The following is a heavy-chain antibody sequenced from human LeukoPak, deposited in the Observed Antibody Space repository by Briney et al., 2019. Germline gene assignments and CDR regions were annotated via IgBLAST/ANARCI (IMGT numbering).Heavy chain of an antibody. CDR1: GFTLSSYA. CDR3: ARDSLVVAATGSYMDV. CDR2: ISYDGTNE. V-gene: IGHV3-30*15. Sequence: GGSLRLSCAASGFTLSSYAMPWVRQAPGKGLEWVAIISYDGTNEYYADSVKGRFTISRDNSKNTLFLQVSSLKAEDTAVYYCARDSLVVAATGSYMDVWGQGTTVTVSS. D-gene: IGHD2-15*01. J-gene: IGHJ6*02.